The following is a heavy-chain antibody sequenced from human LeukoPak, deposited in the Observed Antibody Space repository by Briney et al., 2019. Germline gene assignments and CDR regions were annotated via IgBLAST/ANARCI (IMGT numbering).Heavy chain of an antibody. CDR3: ARGDDFWSGYSHYFDY. V-gene: IGHV4-59*01. Sequence: SETLSLTCTVSGGSISSYYWSWIRQPPGKGLEWIGYIYYSESTNYNPSLKSRVTISVDTSKNQFSLKLSSVTAADTAVYYCARGDDFWSGYSHYFDYWGQGTLVTVSS. CDR1: GGSISSYY. D-gene: IGHD3-3*01. J-gene: IGHJ4*02. CDR2: IYYSEST.